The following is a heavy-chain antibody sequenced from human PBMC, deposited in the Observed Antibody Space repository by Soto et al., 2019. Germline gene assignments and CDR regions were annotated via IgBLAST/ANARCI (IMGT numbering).Heavy chain of an antibody. D-gene: IGHD6-13*01. CDR2: INTNTGNP. J-gene: IGHJ6*02. CDR3: ARDLWVRLGYSSSVYYYYYGMDV. V-gene: IGHV7-4-1*01. CDR1: GYTFTSYA. Sequence: QVQLVQSGSELKKPGASVKVSCKASGYTFTSYAMNWVRQAPGQGLEWMGWINTNTGNPTYAQGFTGRFVFSLDTSVSTAYLQICSLKAEDTAVYYCARDLWVRLGYSSSVYYYYYGMDVWGQGTTVTVSS.